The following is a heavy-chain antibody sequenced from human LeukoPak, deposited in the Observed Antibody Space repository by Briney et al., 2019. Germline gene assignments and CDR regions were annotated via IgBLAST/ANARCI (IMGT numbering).Heavy chain of an antibody. J-gene: IGHJ4*02. D-gene: IGHD4-17*01. Sequence: GEPLKISCMGSGYSFATYWISWVRQMPARGLEWMGRIDPSDSYTNYSPSFQGHVTISADKSISTAYLQWSSLKASDTAMYYCASRRRGGADYGDFDYWGQGTLVTVSS. V-gene: IGHV5-10-1*01. CDR3: ASRRRGGADYGDFDY. CDR2: IDPSDSYT. CDR1: GYSFATYW.